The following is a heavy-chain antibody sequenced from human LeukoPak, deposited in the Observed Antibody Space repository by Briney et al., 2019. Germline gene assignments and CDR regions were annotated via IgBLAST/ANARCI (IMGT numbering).Heavy chain of an antibody. CDR3: ARDLVVATTLGYCSGGSCYSYYGMDV. D-gene: IGHD2-15*01. Sequence: GGSLRLSCAGSGFTFSSYEMNWVRQAPGKGLEWVSYISSSGRAIYYADSVKGRFTVSRDNAKNSLYLQMNSLRPEDTAVYYCARDLVVATTLGYCSGGSCYSYYGMDVWGQGTTVTVSS. CDR1: GFTFSSYE. V-gene: IGHV3-48*03. CDR2: ISSSGRAI. J-gene: IGHJ6*02.